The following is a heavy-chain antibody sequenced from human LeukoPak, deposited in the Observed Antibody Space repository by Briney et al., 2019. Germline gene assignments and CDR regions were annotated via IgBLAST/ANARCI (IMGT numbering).Heavy chain of an antibody. Sequence: LRLSCAPSGFTVSSNYMSWVRQAPGKGLEWIGEINHSGSTNDNPSRKSRVTISVDTSKNQFSLKLSSVTAADTAVYYCARVEIFGSGWYRYMDVWGKGTTVTVSS. CDR1: GFTVSSNY. J-gene: IGHJ6*03. CDR2: INHSGST. V-gene: IGHV4-34*01. CDR3: ARVEIFGSGWYRYMDV. D-gene: IGHD6-19*01.